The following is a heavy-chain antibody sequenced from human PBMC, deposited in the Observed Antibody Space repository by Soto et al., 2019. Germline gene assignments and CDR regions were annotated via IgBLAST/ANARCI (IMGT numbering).Heavy chain of an antibody. V-gene: IGHV3-64D*06. CDR1: GFNLKDYG. J-gene: IGHJ4*02. CDR2: STYVGGTP. Sequence: EVDLVESGGGLVQPGGSLRLSCSASGFNLKDYGMHWVRQAPGKGLEQVAASTYVGGTPYYAQSVKGRFTVSRDNSKNTPYLQMGSLRPEDTGTYFCVKDYSHGRFPDYWGQGTLVTVSS. CDR3: VKDYSHGRFPDY. D-gene: IGHD1-26*01.